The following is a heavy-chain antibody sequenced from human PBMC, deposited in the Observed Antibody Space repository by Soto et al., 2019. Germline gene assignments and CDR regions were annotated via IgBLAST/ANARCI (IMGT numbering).Heavy chain of an antibody. CDR1: GGSFSGYY. J-gene: IGHJ4*02. Sequence: SPTLSLTCAVYGGSFSGYYWSWIRQPPGKGLEWIGEINHSGSTNYNPSLKSRVTISVDTSKNQFSLKLSSVTAADTAVYYCAREKDDFWSGYYFSRRRFGAIDYWGQGTLVTVSS. CDR3: AREKDDFWSGYYFSRRRFGAIDY. CDR2: INHSGST. V-gene: IGHV4-34*01. D-gene: IGHD3-3*01.